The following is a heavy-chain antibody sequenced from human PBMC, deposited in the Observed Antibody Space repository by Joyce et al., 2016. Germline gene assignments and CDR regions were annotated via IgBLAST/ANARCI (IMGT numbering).Heavy chain of an antibody. CDR1: GFTFRSYG. CDR3: AKDRETSAVLDF. V-gene: IGHV3-30*18. CDR2: ISNDGKNK. D-gene: IGHD6-25*01. Sequence: QAQLVESGGGVVQPGRSLRLSCAVSGFTFRSYGMHWVRQAPGKGLEGVGVISNDGKNKNYADSVKGRFTVSRDNSKKILSLQMNSLRPEDTAVYYCAKDRETSAVLDFWGQGTPVTVSS. J-gene: IGHJ4*02.